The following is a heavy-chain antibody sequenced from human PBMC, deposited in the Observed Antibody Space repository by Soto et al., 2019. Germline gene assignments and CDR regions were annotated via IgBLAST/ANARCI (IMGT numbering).Heavy chain of an antibody. CDR2: INPNSGST. CDR1: GYTFTGYY. D-gene: IGHD3-3*01. Sequence: QVQLVQSGAEVKKPGASVKVSCKASGYTFTGYYMHWVRQAPGQGLEWMGWINPNSGSTNYAQKFQGWVTMTRDTSISTAYMELSRLRSDDTAVYYCARSMGDSYVYYDFWSGGDSWFDPWGQGTLVTVSS. J-gene: IGHJ5*02. V-gene: IGHV1-2*04. CDR3: ARSMGDSYVYYDFWSGGDSWFDP.